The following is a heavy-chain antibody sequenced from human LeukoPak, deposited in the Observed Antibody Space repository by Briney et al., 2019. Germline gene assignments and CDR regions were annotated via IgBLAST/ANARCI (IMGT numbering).Heavy chain of an antibody. J-gene: IGHJ5*02. CDR1: GYTFTKYG. V-gene: IGHV1-18*01. CDR2: ISCYNGDT. Sequence: ASVKVSCKASGYTFTKYGISWVRQAPGQGLEWMGWISCYNGDTEYAEKFQGRVTMTTDTPTTTVYMEVRSLRSDDTAVYYCARDPSNTSGWKTWFDTWGQGTPVTVSS. D-gene: IGHD6-19*01. CDR3: ARDPSNTSGWKTWFDT.